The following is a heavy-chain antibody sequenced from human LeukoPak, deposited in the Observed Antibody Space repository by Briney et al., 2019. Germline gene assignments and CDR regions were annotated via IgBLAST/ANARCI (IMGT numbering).Heavy chain of an antibody. CDR2: IKQDGSEK. D-gene: IGHD5-12*01. CDR1: GLTLSNYW. Sequence: GGSLRLSCTASGLTLSNYWMIWVRQAPGKGLQWVAKIKQDGSEKYYVDSVKGRFTISRDNAENSLYLQMNSLRAEDTAVYYCARVVGIVATIDYWGQGTLVTVSS. V-gene: IGHV3-7*01. CDR3: ARVVGIVATIDY. J-gene: IGHJ4*02.